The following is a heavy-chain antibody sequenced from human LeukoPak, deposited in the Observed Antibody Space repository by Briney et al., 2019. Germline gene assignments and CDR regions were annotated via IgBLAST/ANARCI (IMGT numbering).Heavy chain of an antibody. J-gene: IGHJ4*02. CDR3: ARDYSGYSSSWYLDY. CDR1: RFTFSSYG. D-gene: IGHD6-13*01. V-gene: IGHV3-33*01. CDR2: IWYDGSNK. Sequence: HPGGSLRLSCAASRFTFSSYGMHWVRQAPGKGLEWVAVIWYDGSNKYYADSVKGRFTISRDNSKNTLYLQMNSLRAEDTAVYYCARDYSGYSSSWYLDYWGQGTLVTVSS.